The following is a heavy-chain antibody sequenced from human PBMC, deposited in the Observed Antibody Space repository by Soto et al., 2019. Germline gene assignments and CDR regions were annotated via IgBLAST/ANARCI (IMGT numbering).Heavy chain of an antibody. CDR3: AKDIVVVPSAIEYNWFDP. Sequence: GGSLRLSXAASGFTFSSYAMSWVRQAPGKGLEWVSAISGSGGSTYYADSVKGRFTISRDNSKNTLYLQMNSLRAEDTAVYYCAKDIVVVPSAIEYNWFDPWGQGTLVTVS. CDR1: GFTFSSYA. V-gene: IGHV3-23*01. CDR2: ISGSGGST. D-gene: IGHD2-2*02. J-gene: IGHJ5*02.